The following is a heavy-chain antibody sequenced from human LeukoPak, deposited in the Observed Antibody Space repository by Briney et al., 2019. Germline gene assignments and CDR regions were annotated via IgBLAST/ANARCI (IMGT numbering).Heavy chain of an antibody. V-gene: IGHV6-1*01. Sequence: SQTLSLTCALSGDIVSSKSAAWNWLRQSPSRGLEWLGRTYYRSKWRNDYAVSVKSRITINPDTANNQFSLQLHSVTPEDTAVYYCARVVFGSPDYWGQGTLVTVSS. CDR3: ARVVFGSPDY. CDR1: GDIVSSKSAA. D-gene: IGHD2-15*01. CDR2: TYYRSKWRN. J-gene: IGHJ4*02.